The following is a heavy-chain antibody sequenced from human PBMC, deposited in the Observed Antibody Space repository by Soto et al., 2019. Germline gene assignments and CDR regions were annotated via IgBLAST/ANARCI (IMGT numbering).Heavy chain of an antibody. V-gene: IGHV3-23*01. CDR2: ISGSGGST. Sequence: GGSLRLSCAASGFTFSSYAMSWVRQAPGKGLEWVSAISGSGGSTYYADSVKGRFTISRDNSKNTLYLQMNSLRAEDTAVYYCAKDRYATYYYGSGSFGYWGQGTLVTVSS. CDR1: GFTFSSYA. D-gene: IGHD3-10*01. CDR3: AKDRYATYYYGSGSFGY. J-gene: IGHJ4*02.